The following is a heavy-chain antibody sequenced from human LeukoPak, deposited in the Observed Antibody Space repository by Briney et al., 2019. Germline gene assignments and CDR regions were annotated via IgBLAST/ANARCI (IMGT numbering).Heavy chain of an antibody. D-gene: IGHD2-2*01. CDR1: GYTFTGYY. V-gene: IGHV1-2*02. CDR2: INPNSGGT. CDR3: ARDSCSSTSCLNWLDP. Sequence: GASVKVSCKASGYTFTGYYMHWARQAPGQGLEWMGWINPNSGGTNYAQKFQGRVTMTRDTSISTAYMELSRLRSDDTAVYYCARDSCSSTSCLNWLDPWGQGTLVTVSS. J-gene: IGHJ5*02.